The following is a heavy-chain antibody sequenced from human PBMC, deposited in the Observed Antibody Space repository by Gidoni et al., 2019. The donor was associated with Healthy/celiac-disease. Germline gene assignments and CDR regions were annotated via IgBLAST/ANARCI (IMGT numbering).Heavy chain of an antibody. V-gene: IGHV1-69*02. CDR3: AEDYGGKESRLDY. CDR1: GGTFSSYT. CDR2: IIPILGIA. J-gene: IGHJ4*02. D-gene: IGHD4-17*01. Sequence: QVQLVQSGAEVKKPGSSVKVSCKASGGTFSSYTISWVRQAPGQGLEWMGRIIPILGIANYAQKFQGRVTITADKSTSTAYMELSSLRSEDTAVYYCAEDYGGKESRLDYWGQGTLVTVSS.